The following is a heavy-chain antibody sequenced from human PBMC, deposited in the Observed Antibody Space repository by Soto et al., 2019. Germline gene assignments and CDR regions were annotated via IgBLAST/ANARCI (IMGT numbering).Heavy chain of an antibody. CDR3: AREMKQLVQEGFLQH. CDR2: ISTGSSYI. D-gene: IGHD6-13*01. J-gene: IGHJ1*01. Sequence: GALRRSCAASGFTFSSYTMHWVRQAPGKGLEWVSSISTGSSYIYYADSLKGRFTISRDNAGNSLYLQMNSLRAEDTAVYYCAREMKQLVQEGFLQHWGQGTLVTVSS. V-gene: IGHV3-21*01. CDR1: GFTFSSYT.